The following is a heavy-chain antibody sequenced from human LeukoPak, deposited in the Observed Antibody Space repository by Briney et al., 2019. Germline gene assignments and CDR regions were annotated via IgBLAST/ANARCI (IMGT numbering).Heavy chain of an antibody. CDR1: GFTFSSYA. Sequence: GGSLRLSCAASGFTFSSYAMSWVRQAPGKGLEWVAVISYDGSNKYYADSVKGRFTISRDNSKNTLYLQMNSLRAEDTAVYYCARDSDSSGYYFVGPTYYFDYWGQGTLVTVSS. D-gene: IGHD3-22*01. CDR2: ISYDGSNK. J-gene: IGHJ4*02. CDR3: ARDSDSSGYYFVGPTYYFDY. V-gene: IGHV3-30-3*01.